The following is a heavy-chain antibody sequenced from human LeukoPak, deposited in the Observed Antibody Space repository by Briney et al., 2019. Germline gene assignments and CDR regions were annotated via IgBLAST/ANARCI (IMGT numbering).Heavy chain of an antibody. V-gene: IGHV1-69*05. D-gene: IGHD3-22*01. CDR3: ARDYYDSSGLNFDY. J-gene: IGHJ4*02. CDR1: GGTFSSYA. CDR2: IIAIFGRA. Sequence: SVKVSCKASGGTFSSYAISWVRQAPGQGLEWMGRIIAIFGRANYAQKFQGRVTITTDESTSTAYMELSSLRSEDTAVYYCARDYYDSSGLNFDYWGQGTLATVSS.